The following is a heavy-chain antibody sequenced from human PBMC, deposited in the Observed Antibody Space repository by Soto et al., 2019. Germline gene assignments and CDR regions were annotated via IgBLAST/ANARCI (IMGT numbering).Heavy chain of an antibody. J-gene: IGHJ5*02. V-gene: IGHV4-34*01. Sequence: QVQLQQWGAGLLKPSETLSLTCAVYGGSFSGYYWSWIRQPPGKGLEWIGEINHSGSTNYNPSLKSRVTISVDTYKNQFSLKLSSVTAADTAVYYCARSAWDIVVVPAAINCFDPWGQGTLVTVSS. CDR2: INHSGST. CDR1: GGSFSGYY. D-gene: IGHD2-2*01. CDR3: ARSAWDIVVVPAAINCFDP.